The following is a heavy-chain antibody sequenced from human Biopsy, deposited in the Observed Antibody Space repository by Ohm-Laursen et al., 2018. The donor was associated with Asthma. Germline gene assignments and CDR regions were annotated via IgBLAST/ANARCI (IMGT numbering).Heavy chain of an antibody. CDR1: GDSFTYPGYY. J-gene: IGHJ4*02. CDR2: IHYSGST. Sequence: SETLSLTCFVSGDSFTYPGYYWTWIRQPPGKGLEWIGNIHYSGSTYSNPSLKSRVTISVDTSKKQISLRLSSVIAADTAVYYCAGFCSGGNCPDHWGQGTLVTVSS. V-gene: IGHV4-61*08. CDR3: AGFCSGGNCPDH. D-gene: IGHD2-15*01.